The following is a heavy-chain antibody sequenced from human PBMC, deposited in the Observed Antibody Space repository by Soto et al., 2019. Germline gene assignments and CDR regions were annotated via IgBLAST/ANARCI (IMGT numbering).Heavy chain of an antibody. V-gene: IGHV4-34*01. J-gene: IGHJ4*02. CDR2: INHSGST. CDR1: GGSFSGYY. CDR3: ARGLHYDYIWGSYRQYYFDY. D-gene: IGHD3-16*02. Sequence: SETLSLTCAFYGGSFSGYYWSWIRQPPGKGLEWIGEINHSGSTNYNPSLKSRVTISVDTSKNQFSLKLSSVTAADTAVYYCARGLHYDYIWGSYRQYYFDYWGQGTLVTVSS.